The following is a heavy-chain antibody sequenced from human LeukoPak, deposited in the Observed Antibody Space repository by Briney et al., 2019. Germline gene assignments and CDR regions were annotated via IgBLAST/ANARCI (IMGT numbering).Heavy chain of an antibody. V-gene: IGHV3-48*03. Sequence: PGGSLRLSPVASGFTFSSYEMNWVCQGLGKRLGWGSYIRSSGSTIYYADAEKRRFTISRDNAKNTLYLQMNSLRAEDTAVYYCAKDCDGCMMTFDNWGQGTLVTVSS. CDR3: AKDCDGCMMTFDN. J-gene: IGHJ4*02. CDR1: GFTFSSYE. CDR2: IRSSGSTI. D-gene: IGHD2-8*01.